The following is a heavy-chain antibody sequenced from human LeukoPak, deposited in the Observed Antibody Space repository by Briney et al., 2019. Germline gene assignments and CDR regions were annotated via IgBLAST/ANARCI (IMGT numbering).Heavy chain of an antibody. V-gene: IGHV3-7*01. Sequence: PGGSLRLSCAASGFTFSSYGMSWVRQAPGKGLGWVANIKQDGSEKYYVDSVKGRFTISRDNAKNSLYLQMNSLRAEDTAVYYCARGSYDILTGYGDAFDIWGQGTMVTVSS. D-gene: IGHD3-9*01. CDR1: GFTFSSYG. CDR3: ARGSYDILTGYGDAFDI. CDR2: IKQDGSEK. J-gene: IGHJ3*02.